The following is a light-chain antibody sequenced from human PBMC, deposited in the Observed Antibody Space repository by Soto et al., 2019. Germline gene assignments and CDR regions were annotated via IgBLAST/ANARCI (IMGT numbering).Light chain of an antibody. J-gene: IGKJ1*01. Sequence: DIQRTQSPSSMSASVGYRVTITCEASQNINNYLNWYQQKPGRAPKILIYDASNLEAGVPSRFRGSGSGTDSTLTISCLKYEDFATYDCQQYYSYTRTFGQGTKVDIK. V-gene: IGKV1-33*01. CDR1: QNINNY. CDR3: QQYYSYTRT. CDR2: DAS.